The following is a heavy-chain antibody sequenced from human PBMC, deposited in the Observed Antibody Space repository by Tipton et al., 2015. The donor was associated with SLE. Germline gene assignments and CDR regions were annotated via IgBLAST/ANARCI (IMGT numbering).Heavy chain of an antibody. CDR1: GGSISSYY. V-gene: IGHV4-59*01. J-gene: IGHJ6*02. Sequence: TLSLTCTVSGGSISSYYWSWIRQPPGKGLEWIGYIYYSGSTNYNPPLKSRVTISVDTSKNQFSLRLSSVTAADTAVYYCARGYFYYYYAMDVWGQGTTVTVS. CDR3: ARGYFYYYYAMDV. CDR2: IYYSGST.